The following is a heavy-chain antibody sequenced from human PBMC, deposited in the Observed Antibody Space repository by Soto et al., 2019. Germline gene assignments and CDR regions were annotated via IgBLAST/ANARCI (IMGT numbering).Heavy chain of an antibody. Sequence: QMQLQESGPGLVKSSETLSLTCTVSGGSLNSGAYYWSWIRQSPGKGLEWVGYMYCTGTGSTNDSPSLKSRVTISVDTSKNQFSLRLTSVTPANTAVYYCARVRRIGSRAHLDFYDCVMDGWGQGTTVTVSS. J-gene: IGHJ6*01. CDR2: MYCTGTGST. CDR1: GGSLNSGAYY. V-gene: IGHV4-61*08. D-gene: IGHD3-10*01. CDR3: ARVRRIGSRAHLDFYDCVMDG.